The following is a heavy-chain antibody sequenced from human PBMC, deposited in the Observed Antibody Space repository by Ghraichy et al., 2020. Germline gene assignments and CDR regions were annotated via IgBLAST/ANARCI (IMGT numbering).Heavy chain of an antibody. CDR2: IIPIFGTA. D-gene: IGHD5-12*01. Sequence: SVKVSCKASGGTFSSYAISWVRQAPGQGLEWMGGIIPIFGTANYAQKFQGRVTITADESTSTAYMELSSLRSEDTAVYYCARGYSGYDQTSPFDYWGQGTLVTVSS. CDR1: GGTFSSYA. V-gene: IGHV1-69*13. J-gene: IGHJ4*02. CDR3: ARGYSGYDQTSPFDY.